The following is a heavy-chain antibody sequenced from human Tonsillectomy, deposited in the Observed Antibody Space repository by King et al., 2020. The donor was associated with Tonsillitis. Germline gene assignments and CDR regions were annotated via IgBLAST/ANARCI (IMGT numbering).Heavy chain of an antibody. D-gene: IGHD1/OR15-1a*01. CDR2: IKSDGSST. CDR1: GFTFSSYW. Sequence: VQLVESGGGLVQPGGSLRLSCAASGFTFSSYWMHWVRQAPGKGLVWVSRIKSDGSSTRYADSVKGRFTISRDNAKNTLYLQMNSLRAEDTAVYFCTRVRTGGFDAFDIWGQGTMVTVSS. J-gene: IGHJ3*02. V-gene: IGHV3-74*01. CDR3: TRVRTGGFDAFDI.